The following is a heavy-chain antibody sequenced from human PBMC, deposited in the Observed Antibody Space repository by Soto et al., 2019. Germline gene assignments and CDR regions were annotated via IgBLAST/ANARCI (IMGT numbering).Heavy chain of an antibody. CDR2: IYYSGST. J-gene: IGHJ3*01. CDR3: ARQGVVAATNAFDV. Sequence: SETLSLTCTVSGGSISSSRYYWGWIRQPPGKGLEWIGSIYYSGSTYYNPSLKSRLTISVDTSKNQFSLKLSSVTATDTAVYYCARQGVVAATNAFDVWGHGTMVTVSS. V-gene: IGHV4-39*01. D-gene: IGHD2-15*01. CDR1: GGSISSSRYY.